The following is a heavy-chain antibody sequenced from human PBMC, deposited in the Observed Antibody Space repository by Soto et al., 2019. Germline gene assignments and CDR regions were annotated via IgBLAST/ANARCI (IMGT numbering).Heavy chain of an antibody. J-gene: IGHJ6*02. V-gene: IGHV3-33*01. CDR2: IWYDGSNK. D-gene: IGHD6-13*01. Sequence: QVQLVESGGGVVQPGRSLRLSCAASGFTFSSYGMHWVRQAPGKGLEWVAVIWYDGSNKYYADSVKGRFTISRDNSKNPLYLQMNSLRAEDTAVYYCARSIAAATVGNYYYYGMDVWGQGTTVTVSS. CDR1: GFTFSSYG. CDR3: ARSIAAATVGNYYYYGMDV.